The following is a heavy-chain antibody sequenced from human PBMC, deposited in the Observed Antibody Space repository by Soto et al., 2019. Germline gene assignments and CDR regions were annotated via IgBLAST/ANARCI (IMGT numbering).Heavy chain of an antibody. D-gene: IGHD2-15*01. CDR2: ISGSGGST. Sequence: GGSLRLSCAASGFTFTTYAMTWVRQAPGKGLECVSAISGSGGSTYYADSVKGRFTISRDNSKNTLYLQMNSLRAEDTAVYFCAKDKDTTFSHPDYWGQGTLVTVSS. V-gene: IGHV3-23*01. J-gene: IGHJ4*02. CDR1: GFTFTTYA. CDR3: AKDKDTTFSHPDY.